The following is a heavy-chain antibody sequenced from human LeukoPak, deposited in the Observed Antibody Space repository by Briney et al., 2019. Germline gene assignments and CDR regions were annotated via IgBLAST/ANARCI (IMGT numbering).Heavy chain of an antibody. Sequence: ASVRVSCKATGDSVTSYCMHRVRQAPGQWLEWMGMSNPSGGSTSYAQKFQGRVTMTRDTSTSTVYMELSSLRSEDTAVYYCARAEYSSSSLQSYYYYYGMDVWGQGTTVTVSS. CDR3: ARAEYSSSSLQSYYYYYGMDV. D-gene: IGHD6-6*01. CDR2: SNPSGGST. CDR1: GDSVTSYC. J-gene: IGHJ6*02. V-gene: IGHV1-46*01.